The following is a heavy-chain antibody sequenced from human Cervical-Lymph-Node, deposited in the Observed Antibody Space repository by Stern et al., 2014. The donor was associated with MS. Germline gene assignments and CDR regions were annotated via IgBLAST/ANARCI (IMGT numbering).Heavy chain of an antibody. CDR1: GGTFNNYA. D-gene: IGHD1-7*01. V-gene: IGHV1-69*01. CDR2: IVPMADTA. J-gene: IGHJ4*02. Sequence: QLVQSGAEVKKPGSSVKVSCKASGGTFNNYAFTWVRQPPGQGLAWMGGIVPMADTANYAQTFQGRVTITADESTTTVYMELSSLTSEDTAVYYCARATLGTTLLDYWGQGTLVIVSS. CDR3: ARATLGTTLLDY.